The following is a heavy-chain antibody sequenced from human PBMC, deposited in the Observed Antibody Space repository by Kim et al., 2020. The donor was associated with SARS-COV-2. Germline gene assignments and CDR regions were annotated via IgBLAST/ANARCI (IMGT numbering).Heavy chain of an antibody. Sequence: LKSRVTISVDTSKNQFSLKLSSVTAADTAVYYCARFAYYGSGYYYYGMDVWGQGTTVTVSS. V-gene: IGHV4-59*01. CDR3: ARFAYYGSGYYYYGMDV. J-gene: IGHJ6*02. D-gene: IGHD3-10*01.